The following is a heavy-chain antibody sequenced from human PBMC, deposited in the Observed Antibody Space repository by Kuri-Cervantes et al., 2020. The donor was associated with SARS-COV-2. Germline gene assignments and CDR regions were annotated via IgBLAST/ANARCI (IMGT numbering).Heavy chain of an antibody. Sequence: GGSLKISCAASGFTFSSYAMSWVRQAPGKGLEWVSAISGSGGSTYYADSVKARFTISRDNSKNTLYLQMNSLRAEDTAVYYCAKDRGYCSGGSCYPEYYFDYWGQGTLVTVSS. CDR1: GFTFSSYA. D-gene: IGHD2-15*01. J-gene: IGHJ4*02. CDR3: AKDRGYCSGGSCYPEYYFDY. V-gene: IGHV3-23*01. CDR2: ISGSGGST.